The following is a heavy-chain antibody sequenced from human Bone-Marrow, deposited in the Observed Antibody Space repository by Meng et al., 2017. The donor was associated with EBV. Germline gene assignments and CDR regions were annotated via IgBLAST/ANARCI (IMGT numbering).Heavy chain of an antibody. CDR2: IKHSGST. Sequence: QVQVQQWGAGVLMPSETLSLTCVVNGGSLSGFSWSWIRQAPGKGLEWIGEIKHSGSTNYNPSLKNRVTISVDPSKNQFSLRLSSVTAADTAVYYCARATGGSTGYFRWGQGTLVTVSS. V-gene: IGHV4-34*01. D-gene: IGHD3-9*01. CDR1: GGSLSGFS. CDR3: ARATGGSTGYFR. J-gene: IGHJ4*02.